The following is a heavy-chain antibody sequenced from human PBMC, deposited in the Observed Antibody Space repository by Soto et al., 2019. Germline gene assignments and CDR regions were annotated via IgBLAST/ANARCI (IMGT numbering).Heavy chain of an antibody. CDR2: INSDGSST. D-gene: IGHD4-17*01. CDR3: ARVIDYGDYSPFDY. Sequence: GGSLRLSCAASGFTFSSYWMHWVRQAPGKGLVWVSRINSDGSSTSYADTVKGRFTISGDNAKNTLYLQMNSLRAEDTAVYYCARVIDYGDYSPFDYGGQGTLVTVSS. V-gene: IGHV3-74*01. J-gene: IGHJ4*02. CDR1: GFTFSSYW.